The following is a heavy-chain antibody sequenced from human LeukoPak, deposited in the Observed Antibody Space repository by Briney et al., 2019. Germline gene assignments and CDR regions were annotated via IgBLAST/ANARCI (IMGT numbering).Heavy chain of an antibody. CDR3: ARHWGSDWYFDL. J-gene: IGHJ2*01. Sequence: SETLSLTCAVSGGSISNYYCSWIRQPPGKGLEWLGYIHYSGYTNYNPSLKSRVTISVDTSKNQFSLNLSSVTAADTAVYYCARHWGSDWYFDLWAVAPWSLSPQ. CDR1: GGSISNYY. D-gene: IGHD7-27*01. V-gene: IGHV4-59*01. CDR2: IHYSGYT.